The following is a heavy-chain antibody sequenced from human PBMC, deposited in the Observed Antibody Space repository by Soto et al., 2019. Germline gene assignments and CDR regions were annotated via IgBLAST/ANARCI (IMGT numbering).Heavy chain of an antibody. D-gene: IGHD2-2*01. V-gene: IGHV4-59*01. CDR2: IYYSGST. CDR1: VGSISSYY. CDR3: ARANSANIVVVPAASRYYYYGMDV. Sequence: SETLSLTCTVSVGSISSYYWSWIRQPPGKGLEWIGYIYYSGSTNYNPSLKSRVTISVDTSKNQFSLKLSSVTAADTAVYYCARANSANIVVVPAASRYYYYGMDVWGQGTTVTVSS. J-gene: IGHJ6*02.